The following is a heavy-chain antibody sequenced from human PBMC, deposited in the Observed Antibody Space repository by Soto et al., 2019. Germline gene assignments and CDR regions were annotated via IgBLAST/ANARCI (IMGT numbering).Heavy chain of an antibody. CDR1: GFTFSSYS. CDR3: ARDRGYCSGGSCFGTPSYYYYGMDV. D-gene: IGHD2-15*01. Sequence: GSLRLSCAASGFTFSSYSMNWVRQAPGKGLEWVSSISSSSSYIYYADSVKGRFTISRDNAKNSLYLQMNSLRVEDTAVYYCARDRGYCSGGSCFGTPSYYYYGMDVWGQGTTVTVSS. J-gene: IGHJ6*02. CDR2: ISSSSSYI. V-gene: IGHV3-21*01.